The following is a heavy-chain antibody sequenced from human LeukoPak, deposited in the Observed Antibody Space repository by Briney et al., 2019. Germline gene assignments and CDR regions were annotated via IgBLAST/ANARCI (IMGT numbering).Heavy chain of an antibody. V-gene: IGHV4-38-2*02. Sequence: SETLSLTCSVSGYSISSGYEWGWIRQPPGKRLEWIGSISQSGNTYDNLSLKSRVTMSVDTARNQFSLKLTSVTTADTAVYYCVRSEIDDYSRYWGRGMLVIVSS. D-gene: IGHD4-11*01. CDR1: GYSISSGYE. CDR3: VRSEIDDYSRY. CDR2: ISQSGNT. J-gene: IGHJ4*02.